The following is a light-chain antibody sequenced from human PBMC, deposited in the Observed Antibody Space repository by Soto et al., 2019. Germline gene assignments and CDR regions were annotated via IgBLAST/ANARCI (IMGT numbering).Light chain of an antibody. Sequence: DIQMTQSPSSLSASVGDIVTITCRTSQRISSFLNWYQQKPGKAPKLLIYAASSLQSGVPSRFSGSGSGKDCTLTISSLQPEDFATYDCQQTYSTPFTFGQGTKLEIK. V-gene: IGKV1-39*01. CDR1: QRISSF. CDR3: QQTYSTPFT. J-gene: IGKJ2*01. CDR2: AAS.